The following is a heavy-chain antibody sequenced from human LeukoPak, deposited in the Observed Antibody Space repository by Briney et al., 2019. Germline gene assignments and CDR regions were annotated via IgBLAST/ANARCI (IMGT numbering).Heavy chain of an antibody. Sequence: SETLSLTCAVSGGSISSGGYSWSWIRQPPGKGLEWIGYIYHSGSTYYNPSLKSRVTISVDTSKNQFSLKLSSLTAADTAVYYCARDLVRGVGDAFDIWGQGTMVTVSS. CDR3: ARDLVRGVGDAFDI. J-gene: IGHJ3*02. V-gene: IGHV4-30-2*01. CDR1: GGSISSGGYS. CDR2: IYHSGST. D-gene: IGHD3-10*01.